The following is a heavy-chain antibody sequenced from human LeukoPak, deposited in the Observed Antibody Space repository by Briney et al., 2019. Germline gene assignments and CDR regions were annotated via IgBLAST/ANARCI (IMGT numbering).Heavy chain of an antibody. CDR3: ARDRPGGYYYDSSGYYYFDY. CDR1: GFTLSSYW. J-gene: IGHJ4*02. D-gene: IGHD3-22*01. V-gene: IGHV3-7*01. Sequence: GGSLRLSCAASGFTLSSYWMSWVRQAPGKGLEWVANIKQDGSEKYYVDSVKGRFTISRDNAKNSLYLQMNSLRAEDTAEYYCARDRPGGYYYDSSGYYYFDYWGQGTLVTVSS. CDR2: IKQDGSEK.